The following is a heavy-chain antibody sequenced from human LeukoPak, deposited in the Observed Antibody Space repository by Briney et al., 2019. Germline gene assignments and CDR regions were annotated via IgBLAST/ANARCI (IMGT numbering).Heavy chain of an antibody. V-gene: IGHV4-34*01. CDR1: GGSFSGYY. Sequence: SETLSLTCAVYGGSFSGYYWSWVRQPPGKGLEWIGEINHSGSTNYNPSLKSRVTISVDTSKNQFSLKLSSVTAADTAVYYCARGSKTDFGVVSGGRKFDPWGQGTLVTVSS. J-gene: IGHJ5*02. CDR2: INHSGST. CDR3: ARGSKTDFGVVSGGRKFDP. D-gene: IGHD3-3*01.